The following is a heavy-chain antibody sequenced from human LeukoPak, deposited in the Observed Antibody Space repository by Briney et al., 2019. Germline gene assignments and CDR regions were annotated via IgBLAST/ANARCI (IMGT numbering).Heavy chain of an antibody. J-gene: IGHJ4*02. CDR1: GFTFSDYA. Sequence: SGGSLRLSCAASGFTFSDYAMHWVRQAPGMGLEWVALISYDGTDKYYADSVKGRFTISRDNSKNTLYLQMNSLRAEDTAVYYCAKCISRWDYDILTGYSYWGQGTLVTVSS. D-gene: IGHD3-9*01. CDR2: ISYDGTDK. V-gene: IGHV3-30*04. CDR3: AKCISRWDYDILTGYSY.